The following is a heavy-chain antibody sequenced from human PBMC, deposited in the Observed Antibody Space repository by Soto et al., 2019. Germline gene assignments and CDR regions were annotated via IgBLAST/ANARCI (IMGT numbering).Heavy chain of an antibody. V-gene: IGHV1-18*01. CDR2: ISAYNGNT. J-gene: IGHJ4*02. CDR1: GYTFTSYG. D-gene: IGHD2-21*02. CDR3: ARDRRRLPQFYFDY. Sequence: ASVKVSCKASGYTFTSYGISWVRQAPGQGLEWMGWISAYNGNTNYAQKLQGRVTMTTDTSTSTAYMELRSLRSDDTAVYYCARDRRRLPQFYFDYWGQGTLVTVSS.